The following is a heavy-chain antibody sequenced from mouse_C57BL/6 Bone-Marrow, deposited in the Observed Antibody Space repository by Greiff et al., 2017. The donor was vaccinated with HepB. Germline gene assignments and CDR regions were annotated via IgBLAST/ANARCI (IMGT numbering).Heavy chain of an antibody. V-gene: IGHV1-15*01. CDR3: TRGDYGSSTLFDY. D-gene: IGHD1-1*01. CDR1: GYTFTDYE. CDR2: IDPETGGT. Sequence: QVQLQQSGAELVRPGASVTLSCKASGYTFTDYEMHWVKQTPVHGLEWIGAIDPETGGTAYNQKFKGKAILTADKSSSTAYMELRSLTSEDSAVYYCTRGDYGSSTLFDYWGQGTTLTVSS. J-gene: IGHJ2*01.